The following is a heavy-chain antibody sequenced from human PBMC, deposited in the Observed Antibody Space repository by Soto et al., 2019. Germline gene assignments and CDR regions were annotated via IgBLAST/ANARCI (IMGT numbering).Heavy chain of an antibody. J-gene: IGHJ3*02. V-gene: IGHV3-23*01. CDR1: GFTFSSYA. D-gene: IGHD2-2*01. CDR2: ISGSGGST. CDR3: AKVAAPYCSRTSCHPGGGAFDI. Sequence: EVQLLESGGGLVQPGGSLRLSCAASGFTFSSYAMSWVRQAPGKGLEWVSAISGSGGSTYYADSVKGRFTISRDNSKNTLDLQMNSLRAENTAVYYCAKVAAPYCSRTSCHPGGGAFDIWGQGTMVTVSS.